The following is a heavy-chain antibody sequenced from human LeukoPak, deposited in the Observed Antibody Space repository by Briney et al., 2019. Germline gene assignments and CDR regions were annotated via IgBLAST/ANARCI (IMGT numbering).Heavy chain of an antibody. J-gene: IGHJ6*02. CDR1: GFTFSSYW. V-gene: IGHV3-7*03. CDR3: ARCKAAAGFYYYYYYGMDV. CDR2: IKQDGSEK. Sequence: GRSLRLSCAASGFTFSSYWMSWVRQAPGKGLEWVANIKQDGSEKYYVDSVKGRFTISRDNAKNSLYLQMNSLRAEDTAVYYCARCKAAAGFYYYYYYGMDVWGQGTTVTVSS. D-gene: IGHD6-13*01.